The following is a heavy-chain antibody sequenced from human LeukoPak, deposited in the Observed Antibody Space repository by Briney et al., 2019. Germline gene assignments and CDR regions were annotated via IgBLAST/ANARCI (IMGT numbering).Heavy chain of an antibody. CDR1: GFTLTTSG. CDR2: IWWDGSKE. J-gene: IGHJ4*02. CDR3: ARDDDTNSQYSRLNY. D-gene: IGHD2-8*01. V-gene: IGHV3-33*01. Sequence: GGPLRLSCAASGFTLTTSGMHWVRQAPGKGREWVAVIWWDGSKEFYADSVKGRFIISRDISKNTLYLEMSSLRAGDTAVYYCARDDDTNSQYSRLNYWGQGTLVTVSS.